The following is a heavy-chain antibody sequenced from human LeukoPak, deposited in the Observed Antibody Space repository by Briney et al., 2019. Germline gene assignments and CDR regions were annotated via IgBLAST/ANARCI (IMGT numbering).Heavy chain of an antibody. CDR1: GFTFSSYD. Sequence: GGSLRPSCAASGFTFSSYDMHWVRQATGKGLEWVSAIGTAGDTYYPGSVKGRFTISRENAKNSLYLQMNSLRAGDTAVYYCARAPLDCSGGSCSYYFDYRGQGTLVTVSS. J-gene: IGHJ4*02. CDR3: ARAPLDCSGGSCSYYFDY. V-gene: IGHV3-13*01. D-gene: IGHD2-15*01. CDR2: IGTAGDT.